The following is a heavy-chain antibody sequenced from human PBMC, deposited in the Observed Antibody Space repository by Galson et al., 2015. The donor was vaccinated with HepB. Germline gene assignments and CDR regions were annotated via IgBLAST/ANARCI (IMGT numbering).Heavy chain of an antibody. CDR2: IIPIFGTA. V-gene: IGHV1-69*13. CDR1: GGTFSSYA. J-gene: IGHJ2*01. Sequence: SVKVSCKASGGTFSSYAISWVRQAPGQGLEWMGGIIPIFGTANYAQKFQGRVTITADESTSTAYMELSSLRSEDTAVYYCARAPYYDILTVGGWYFDLWGRGTLVTVSS. CDR3: ARAPYYDILTVGGWYFDL. D-gene: IGHD3-9*01.